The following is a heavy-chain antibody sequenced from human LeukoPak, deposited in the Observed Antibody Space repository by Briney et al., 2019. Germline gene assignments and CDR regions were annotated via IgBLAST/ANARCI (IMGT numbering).Heavy chain of an antibody. D-gene: IGHD6-6*01. CDR3: ARDSYSSSSNYYYMDV. J-gene: IGHJ6*03. CDR1: GGSISSYY. V-gene: IGHV4-59*01. CDR2: IYYSGST. Sequence: SETLSLTCTVSGGSISSYYWSWIRQPPGKGLEWIGYIYYSGSTNYNPSLKSRVTISVDTSKNQFSLKLSSVTAEDTAVYYCARDSYSSSSNYYYMDVWGKGTTVTVSS.